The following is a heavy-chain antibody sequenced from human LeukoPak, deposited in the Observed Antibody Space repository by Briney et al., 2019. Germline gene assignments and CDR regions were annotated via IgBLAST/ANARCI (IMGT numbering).Heavy chain of an antibody. CDR1: GGTFSSYA. J-gene: IGHJ4*02. D-gene: IGHD2-15*01. CDR3: ARRYCSGGSCHKTAFDY. Sequence: SVKVSCKASGGTFSSYAISWVRQAPGQGLEWMGGIIPIFGTANYAQKFQGRVTITADESTSTAYMELSSLRSEDTAVYYCARRYCSGGSCHKTAFDYWGQGTLVTVSS. V-gene: IGHV1-69*13. CDR2: IIPIFGTA.